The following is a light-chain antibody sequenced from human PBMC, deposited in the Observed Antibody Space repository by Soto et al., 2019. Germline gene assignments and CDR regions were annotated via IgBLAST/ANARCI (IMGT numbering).Light chain of an antibody. CDR3: QQFGDLTFI. V-gene: IGKV1-33*01. J-gene: IGKJ5*01. Sequence: DIQMTQSPSSLSASVGDRVTITCQASHDIRKYLNWYQQKPGKAPKLLIYDASGLEVGVPSRFSGSGSGTHFTLTISGLQPEDIATYYCQQFGDLTFIFGQGTRLEIK. CDR1: HDIRKY. CDR2: DAS.